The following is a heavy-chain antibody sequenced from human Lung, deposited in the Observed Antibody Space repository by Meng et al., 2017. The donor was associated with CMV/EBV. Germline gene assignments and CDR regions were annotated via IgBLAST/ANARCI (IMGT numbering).Heavy chain of an antibody. CDR2: INPRSGDT. V-gene: IGHV1-2*02. Sequence: ASVKVSXKAFGYTFGDYFIHWVRQAPGQGLEWMGWINPRSGDTNYAQKFQGRVTMTRDTAISATYMELRRLRSDDTAVYYCARCNYYYDSSGPFGPWGQGTLLTVSS. CDR3: ARCNYYYDSSGPFGP. CDR1: GYTFGDYF. D-gene: IGHD3-22*01. J-gene: IGHJ5*02.